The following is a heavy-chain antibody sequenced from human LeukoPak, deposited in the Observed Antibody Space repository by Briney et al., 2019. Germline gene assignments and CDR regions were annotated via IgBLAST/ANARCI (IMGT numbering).Heavy chain of an antibody. Sequence: ASVKVSFKASGYTFTSYYMHWVRQAPGQGLEWMGIINPSGGSTSYAQKFQGRVTMTRDTSTSTVYMELSSLRSEDTAVYYCARDYYDFWSGTNGYFFDYCGQGTLVTVSS. V-gene: IGHV1-46*01. J-gene: IGHJ4*02. CDR1: GYTFTSYY. CDR3: ARDYYDFWSGTNGYFFDY. D-gene: IGHD3-3*01. CDR2: INPSGGST.